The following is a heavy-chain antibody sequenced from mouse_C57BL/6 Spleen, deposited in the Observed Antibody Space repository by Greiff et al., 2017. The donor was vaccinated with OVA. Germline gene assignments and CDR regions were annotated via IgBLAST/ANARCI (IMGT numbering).Heavy chain of an antibody. CDR1: GFNIKDDY. D-gene: IGHD2-4*01. CDR3: TRIYYDDAGAMDY. V-gene: IGHV14-4*01. J-gene: IGHJ4*01. Sequence: VQLQQSGAELVRPGASVKLSCTASGFNIKDDYMHWVKQRPEQGLAWIGWIDPENGDTEYASKFQGKATITADTSSNTAYLQLSSLTSEDTAVEYCTRIYYDDAGAMDYWGQGTSVTVSS. CDR2: IDPENGDT.